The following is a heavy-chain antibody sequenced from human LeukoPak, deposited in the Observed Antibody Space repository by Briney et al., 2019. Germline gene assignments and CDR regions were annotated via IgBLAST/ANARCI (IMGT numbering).Heavy chain of an antibody. CDR1: GGSINSGSYY. CDR2: IYTSGST. V-gene: IGHV4-61*02. J-gene: IGHJ6*03. Sequence: SETLSLTCTVSGGSINSGSYYWSWIRQPAGKGLEWIGRIYTSGSTNYNPSLKSRVTMSVDTSKNQFSLKLSSVTAADTAVYYCAREPTVVTPRYYYYYMDVWGKGTTVTISS. CDR3: AREPTVVTPRYYYYYMDV. D-gene: IGHD4-23*01.